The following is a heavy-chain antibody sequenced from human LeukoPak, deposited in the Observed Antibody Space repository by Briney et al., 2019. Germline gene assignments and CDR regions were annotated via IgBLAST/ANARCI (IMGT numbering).Heavy chain of an antibody. Sequence: GGSLRLSCAASGFTFSSYGMHWVRQAPGKGLEWVAFIRYDGSNKYYADSVKGRFTISRDNSKNTLYLQMNSLRAEDTAVHYCAKGYGWEASYYYYMDVWGKGTTVTISS. V-gene: IGHV3-30*02. J-gene: IGHJ6*03. CDR3: AKGYGWEASYYYYMDV. D-gene: IGHD1-26*01. CDR2: IRYDGSNK. CDR1: GFTFSSYG.